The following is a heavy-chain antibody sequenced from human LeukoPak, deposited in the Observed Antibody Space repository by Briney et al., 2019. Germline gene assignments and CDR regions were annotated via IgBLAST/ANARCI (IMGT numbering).Heavy chain of an antibody. CDR3: ARVSGWSKISY. Sequence: PGGSLRLSCAASGFTVSSNYMSWVRQAPGKGPEWVSVIYSGGSTYYADSVKGRFTISRDNSKNTLYLQMNSLRAEDTAVYYCARVSGWSKISYWGQGTLVTVSS. CDR1: GFTVSSNY. CDR2: IYSGGST. J-gene: IGHJ4*02. V-gene: IGHV3-53*01. D-gene: IGHD6-19*01.